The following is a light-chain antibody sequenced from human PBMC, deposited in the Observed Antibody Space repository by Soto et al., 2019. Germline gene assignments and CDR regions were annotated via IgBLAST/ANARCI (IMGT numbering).Light chain of an antibody. CDR3: LQYNNWPRT. Sequence: EIVMTXXXATXXXSPGERATLXXXXXQSAXXXVAWYQQKPGQAPRLLIYGASTRATGIPARFSGSGSGTEFTLTISNLQSEDFAVYYCLQYNNWPRTFGQGTKVEIK. CDR2: GAS. J-gene: IGKJ1*01. V-gene: IGKV3-15*01. CDR1: QSAXXX.